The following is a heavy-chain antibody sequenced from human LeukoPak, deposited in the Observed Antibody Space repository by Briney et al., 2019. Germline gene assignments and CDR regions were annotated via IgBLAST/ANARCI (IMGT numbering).Heavy chain of an antibody. Sequence: PSETLSLTCTVSGGSISSGGYYWSWICQHPGKGLEWIGYIYYSGSTYYNPSLKSRVTISVDTSKNQFSLKLSSVTAADTAVYYCATQWFGEGDYFDYWGQGTLVTVSS. J-gene: IGHJ4*02. D-gene: IGHD3-10*01. CDR2: IYYSGST. V-gene: IGHV4-31*03. CDR1: GGSISSGGYY. CDR3: ATQWFGEGDYFDY.